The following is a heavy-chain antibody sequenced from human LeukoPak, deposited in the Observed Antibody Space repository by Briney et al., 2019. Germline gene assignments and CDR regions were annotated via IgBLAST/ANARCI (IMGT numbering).Heavy chain of an antibody. CDR1: GLRFSAYG. CDR2: IRSTGGTI. V-gene: IGHV3-48*02. CDR3: ATGGYTKPFDL. D-gene: IGHD2-15*01. Sequence: GGSLRLSCAASGLRFSAYGLNWVRQAPGKGLEWLSYIRSTGGTIYYADSVRGRFTISRDNAQNSVYLQMNSLRDEDTAVYYCATGGYTKPFDLWGQGTLVTVSS. J-gene: IGHJ4*02.